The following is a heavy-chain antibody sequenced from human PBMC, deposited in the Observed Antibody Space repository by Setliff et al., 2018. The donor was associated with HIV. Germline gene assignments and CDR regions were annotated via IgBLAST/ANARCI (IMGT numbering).Heavy chain of an antibody. V-gene: IGHV4-4*02. CDR3: GRGVNDFWSGYHGRWFDP. D-gene: IGHD3-3*01. Sequence: SETLSLTCTVSGGSISSSNWWTWVRQPPGKGLEWIGEIYHSGSTNYNPSLRSRVTISVDKSKNHFSLKVTSVTAADTAVYYCGRGVNDFWSGYHGRWFDPWGQGTLVTVSS. CDR1: GGSISSSNW. J-gene: IGHJ5*02. CDR2: IYHSGST.